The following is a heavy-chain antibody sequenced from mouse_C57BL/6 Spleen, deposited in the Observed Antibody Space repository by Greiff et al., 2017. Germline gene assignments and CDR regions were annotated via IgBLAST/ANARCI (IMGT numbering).Heavy chain of an antibody. CDR3: ARPYGSSHYYAMEY. J-gene: IGHJ4*01. Sequence: VQLQQSGAELVRPGASVKLSCKASGYTFTDYYINWVKQRPGQGLEWIARIYPGSGNTYYNEKFKGKATLTAEKSSSTAYMQLSSLTSEDSAVYFCARPYGSSHYYAMEYWGQGTSVTVSS. D-gene: IGHD1-1*01. CDR2: IYPGSGNT. CDR1: GYTFTDYY. V-gene: IGHV1-76*01.